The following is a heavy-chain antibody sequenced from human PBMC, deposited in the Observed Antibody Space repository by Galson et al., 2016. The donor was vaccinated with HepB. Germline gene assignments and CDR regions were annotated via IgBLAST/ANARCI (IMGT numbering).Heavy chain of an antibody. CDR3: VKEGGAHSRGGYFDY. CDR1: GFTFTTYA. D-gene: IGHD3-10*01. Sequence: SLRLSCAVSGFTFTTYAMGWVRQVPGKGLEWVSTLSHTADSTYYADSVKGRFTISRDISKNTLYLHMNSLRAGDTAMYYCVKEGGAHSRGGYFDYWGQGTLVTVSS. J-gene: IGHJ1*01. V-gene: IGHV3-23*01. CDR2: LSHTADST.